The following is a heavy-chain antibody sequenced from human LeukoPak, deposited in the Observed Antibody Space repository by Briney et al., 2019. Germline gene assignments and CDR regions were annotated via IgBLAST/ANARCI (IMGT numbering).Heavy chain of an antibody. CDR3: AIFASIAAAQEVY. D-gene: IGHD6-13*01. V-gene: IGHV3-30*03. J-gene: IGHJ4*02. Sequence: GGSLRLSCAASGFTFSSYGMLWVRQAPGKGLEWVAVISYDGSNKYYADSVKGRFTISRDNSKNTLYLQMNSLRAEDTAVYYCAIFASIAAAQEVYWGQGTLVTVSS. CDR1: GFTFSSYG. CDR2: ISYDGSNK.